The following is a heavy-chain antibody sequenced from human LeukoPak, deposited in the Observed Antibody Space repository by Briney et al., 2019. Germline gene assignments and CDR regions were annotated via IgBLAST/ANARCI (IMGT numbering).Heavy chain of an antibody. D-gene: IGHD3-10*01. Sequence: GGSLRLSCAASGFTFSSYAMSWVRQAPGKGLEWVSAISGSGGSTYYADSVKGRFTISRDNSKNTLYLQMNSLRAEDTAVYYCARTITLVRGVGRFDFDYWGQGTLVTVSS. V-gene: IGHV3-23*01. CDR2: ISGSGGST. CDR1: GFTFSSYA. CDR3: ARTITLVRGVGRFDFDY. J-gene: IGHJ4*02.